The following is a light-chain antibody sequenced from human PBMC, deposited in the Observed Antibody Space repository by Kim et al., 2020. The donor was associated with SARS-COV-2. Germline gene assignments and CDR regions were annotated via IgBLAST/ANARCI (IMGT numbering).Light chain of an antibody. V-gene: IGLV2-11*01. CDR3: CSYAGSYTLV. J-gene: IGLJ2*01. CDR2: DVS. Sequence: GQCVTKPCTGTSSDVGVYNSVSWYHQHNGKGPILMIYDVSAPASGGPDRFSGSEAGDTASLTTSGLQAVDEADYYCCSYAGSYTLVFGGGTQLTVL. CDR1: SSDVGVYNS.